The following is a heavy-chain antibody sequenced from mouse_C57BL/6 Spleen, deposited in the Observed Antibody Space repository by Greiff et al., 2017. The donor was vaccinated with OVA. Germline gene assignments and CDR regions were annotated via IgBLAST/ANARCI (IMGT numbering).Heavy chain of an antibody. Sequence: QVQLQQSGAELARPGASVTLSCKASGYTFTSYGISWVKQRTGQGLEWIGEIYPRSGNTYYNEKFKGKATLTADTSSTTAYMELRRLTTEDAAVYGWARRDDYCCSSYFEGWGKGATVT. CDR1: GYTFTSYG. CDR2: IYPRSGNT. D-gene: IGHD1-1*01. J-gene: IGHJ2*01. CDR3: ARRDDYCCSSYFEG. V-gene: IGHV1-81*01.